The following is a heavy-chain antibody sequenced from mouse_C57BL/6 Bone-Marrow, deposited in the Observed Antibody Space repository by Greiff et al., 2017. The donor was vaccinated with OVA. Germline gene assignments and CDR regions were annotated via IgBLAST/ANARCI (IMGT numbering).Heavy chain of an antibody. CDR1: GFSLTSYG. J-gene: IGHJ4*01. D-gene: IGHD3-2*02. V-gene: IGHV2-2*01. Sequence: VQLKESGPGLVQPSQSLSITCTVSGFSLTSYGVHWVRQSPGKGLEWLGVIWSGGSTDYNAAFISRLSISKDNSKSQVFFKMNSLQADDTAIYYCARDSSGYYYAMDYWGQGTSVTVSS. CDR2: IWSGGST. CDR3: ARDSSGYYYAMDY.